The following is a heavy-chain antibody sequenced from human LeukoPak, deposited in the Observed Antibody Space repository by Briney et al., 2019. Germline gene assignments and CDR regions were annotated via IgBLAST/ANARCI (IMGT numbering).Heavy chain of an antibody. Sequence: GGSLRLSCAAPGFTFSSYAMSWVRQAPGKGLEWVSAISGSGGSTYYADSVKGRFTISRDNSKNTPYLQMKSLRAEDTAVYYCAKDRELLWFGELLPFDYWGQGTLVTVSS. V-gene: IGHV3-23*01. J-gene: IGHJ4*02. CDR2: ISGSGGST. D-gene: IGHD3-10*01. CDR3: AKDRELLWFGELLPFDY. CDR1: GFTFSSYA.